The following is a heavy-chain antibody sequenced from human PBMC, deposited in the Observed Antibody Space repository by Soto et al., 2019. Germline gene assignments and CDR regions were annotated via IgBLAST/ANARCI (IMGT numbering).Heavy chain of an antibody. Sequence: QPGGSLRLSCADSGSIFSNYEMNWVRQAPGKGLEWLSYIASNGNTIYYANSVKGRFTVSRDNAKGSLYLQMNGLRAADTAVYYCARGYCSGSTCYSGGYWGQGTLVTVSS. V-gene: IGHV3-48*03. D-gene: IGHD2-15*01. CDR2: IASNGNTI. J-gene: IGHJ4*02. CDR3: ARGYCSGSTCYSGGY. CDR1: GSIFSNYE.